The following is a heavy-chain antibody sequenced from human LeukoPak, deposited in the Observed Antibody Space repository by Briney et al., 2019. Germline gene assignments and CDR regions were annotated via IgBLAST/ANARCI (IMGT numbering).Heavy chain of an antibody. J-gene: IGHJ5*02. CDR3: ARPYSGNPGGPAWFDP. Sequence: GASVKVSCKASGYTFTGYYMHWVRQAPGQGLEWMGWINPNSGGTNYAQKFQGRVTMTRDTSTSTVYMELSSLRSEDTAVYYCARPYSGNPGGPAWFDPWGQGTLVTVSS. D-gene: IGHD1-26*01. V-gene: IGHV1-2*02. CDR1: GYTFTGYY. CDR2: INPNSGGT.